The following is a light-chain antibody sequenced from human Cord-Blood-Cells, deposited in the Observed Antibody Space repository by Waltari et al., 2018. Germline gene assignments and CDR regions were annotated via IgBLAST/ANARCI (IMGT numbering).Light chain of an antibody. CDR1: QSISSH. Sequence: DIQMAQSPSSLSAAVGDRATITCRAGQSISSHLNWYQQKPEKAPKLLIYAASSLESGVPSRFSGSRAGTVFTLKISSLQPEDCATYYCQQSYSTPLPVGGGTKVEIK. V-gene: IGKV1-39*01. CDR3: QQSYSTPLP. CDR2: AAS. J-gene: IGKJ4*01.